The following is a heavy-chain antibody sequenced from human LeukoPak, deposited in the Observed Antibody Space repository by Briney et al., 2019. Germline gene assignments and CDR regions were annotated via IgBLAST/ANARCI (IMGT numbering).Heavy chain of an antibody. CDR2: MNPNIDDT. CDR1: VYTCTIYN. V-gene: IGHV1-8*01. D-gene: IGHD5-12*01. J-gene: IGHJ3*02. CDR3: ARVRGYGGYGGAFDI. Sequence: ASVKVSSKASVYTCTIYNINWVRHTTGQGLEWMGWMNPNIDDTGSTQKFQGRVTLTTNTSISTAYMELSSLRSENTAVYYCARVRGYGGYGGAFDIWGPRKIVTASS.